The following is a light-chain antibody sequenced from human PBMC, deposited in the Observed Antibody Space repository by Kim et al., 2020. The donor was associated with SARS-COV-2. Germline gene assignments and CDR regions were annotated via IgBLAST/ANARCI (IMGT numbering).Light chain of an antibody. CDR3: NSRDSSGNPPYV. V-gene: IGLV3-19*01. J-gene: IGLJ1*01. Sequence: SSELTQDPAVSVALGQTVRITCQGDSLRSYYASWYQQKPGQAPLLVIYGKNNRTSGIPDRFSGSSSGNTASLTITGAQAEDEADYYCNSRDSSGNPPYVFGTGTKVTV. CDR2: GKN. CDR1: SLRSYY.